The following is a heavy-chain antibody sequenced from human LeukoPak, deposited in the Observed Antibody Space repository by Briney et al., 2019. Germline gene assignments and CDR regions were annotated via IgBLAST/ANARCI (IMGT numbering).Heavy chain of an antibody. CDR1: GFTFSSYG. CDR2: IGTAGDT. CDR3: ARAAAGETIDY. Sequence: GGSLRLSCAASGFTFSSYGMHWVRQATGKGLEWVSAIGTAGDTYYPGSVKGRFTISRENAKNSLYLQMNSLRAGDTAVYYCARAAAGETIDYWGQGTLVTVSS. V-gene: IGHV3-13*01. D-gene: IGHD6-13*01. J-gene: IGHJ4*02.